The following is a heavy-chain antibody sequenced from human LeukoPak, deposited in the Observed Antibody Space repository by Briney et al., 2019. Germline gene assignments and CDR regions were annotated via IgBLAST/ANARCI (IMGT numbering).Heavy chain of an antibody. Sequence: GESLKISCKGSGYSFPSYWIGWVRQMPGKGLEWMGIIFPGDSDARYSPSFQGQVTISADKSISTAYLQWSSLKASDTAMYHCTRRGYSYDFFDSWGQGTLVTVSS. CDR2: IFPGDSDA. D-gene: IGHD5-18*01. J-gene: IGHJ4*02. CDR1: GYSFPSYW. CDR3: TRRGYSYDFFDS. V-gene: IGHV5-51*01.